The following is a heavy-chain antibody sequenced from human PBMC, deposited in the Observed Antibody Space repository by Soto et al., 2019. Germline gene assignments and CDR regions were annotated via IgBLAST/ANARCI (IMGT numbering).Heavy chain of an antibody. CDR3: ARRGYYDYYYYMDV. J-gene: IGHJ6*03. CDR1: GGSISSYY. V-gene: IGHV4-59*08. Sequence: PSETLSLTCTVSGGSISSYYWSWIRQPPGKGLEWIGYIYYSGSTNYNPSLKSRVTISVDTSKNQFSLKLSSVTAADTAVYYCARRGYYDYYYYMDVWGKGNTVTVSS. CDR2: IYYSGST.